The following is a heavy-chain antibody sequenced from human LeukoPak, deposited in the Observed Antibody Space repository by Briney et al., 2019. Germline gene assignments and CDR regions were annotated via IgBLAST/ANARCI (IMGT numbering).Heavy chain of an antibody. CDR1: GYTFTGYY. D-gene: IGHD6-6*01. V-gene: IGHV1-2*02. CDR2: INPNSGGT. Sequence: ASVKVSCKASGYTFTGYYMHWVRQAPGQGLEWMGCINPNSGGTNYAQKFQGRVTMTRDTSISTAYMELSRLRSDDTAVYYCAREPQYSSSSVYYYYMDVWGKGTTVTVSS. J-gene: IGHJ6*03. CDR3: AREPQYSSSSVYYYYMDV.